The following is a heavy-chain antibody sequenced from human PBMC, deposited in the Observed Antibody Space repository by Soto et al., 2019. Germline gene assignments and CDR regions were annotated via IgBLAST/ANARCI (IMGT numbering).Heavy chain of an antibody. CDR3: ARVYRGYSYGYYFDY. J-gene: IGHJ4*02. D-gene: IGHD5-18*01. CDR1: GGSISSSSYY. V-gene: IGHV4-39*01. CDR2: IYYSGST. Sequence: SETLSLTCTVSGGSISSSSYYWGWIRQPPGKGLEWIGSIYYSGSTYYNPSLKSRVTISVDTSKNQFSLKLSSVTAADTAVYYCARVYRGYSYGYYFDYWGQGTLVTVSS.